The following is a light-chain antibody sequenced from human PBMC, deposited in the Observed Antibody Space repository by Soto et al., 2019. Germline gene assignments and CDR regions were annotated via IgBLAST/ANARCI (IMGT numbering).Light chain of an antibody. J-gene: IGKJ3*01. V-gene: IGKV3-11*01. Sequence: PGERATLSCRASQSVSSYLAWYQQKPGQAPRLLIYDASNRATGIPARFSGSGSGTDFTLTISSLEPEDFAVYYCQQRSNWQGFTFGPGTKVDIK. CDR1: QSVSSY. CDR2: DAS. CDR3: QQRSNWQGFT.